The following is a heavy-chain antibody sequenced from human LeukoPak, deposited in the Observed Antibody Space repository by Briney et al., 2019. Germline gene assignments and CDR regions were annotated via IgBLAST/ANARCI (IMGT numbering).Heavy chain of an antibody. V-gene: IGHV1-18*01. CDR1: GYTFTSYG. CDR3: ARTLRIRHYFDY. CDR2: ISAYNGNT. Sequence: GASVTVSCTASGYTFTSYGISWVRQAPGQGLEWMGWISAYNGNTNYAQKLQGRVTMTTDTSTSTAYMELRSLRSDDTAVYYCARTLRIRHYFDYWGQGTLVTVSS. D-gene: IGHD2-15*01. J-gene: IGHJ4*02.